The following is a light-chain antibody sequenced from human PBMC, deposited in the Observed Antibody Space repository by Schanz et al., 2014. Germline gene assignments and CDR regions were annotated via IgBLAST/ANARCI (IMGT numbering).Light chain of an antibody. J-gene: IGLJ3*02. CDR3: QVWDSSSDLWV. CDR1: NIGSKS. CDR2: DDS. Sequence: SSELTQPPSVSVAPGQTARITCGGNNIGSKSVHWYQQKPGQAPVLVVYDDSERPSGIPERFSGSNSGNTATLTISRVEAGDEADYYCQVWDSSSDLWVFGGGTKLTVL. V-gene: IGLV3-21*02.